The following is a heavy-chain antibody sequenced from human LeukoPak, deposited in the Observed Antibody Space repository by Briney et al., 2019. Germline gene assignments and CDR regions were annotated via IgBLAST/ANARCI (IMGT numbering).Heavy chain of an antibody. D-gene: IGHD1-26*01. CDR3: ARELYSGSYNY. J-gene: IGHJ4*02. V-gene: IGHV3-48*03. Sequence: GGSLRLSCAASGFTFSNYEMNWVRQAPGKGLEWVSYISSSGSTIFYADSVKGRFTISRDNAKNSLYLQMNSLRAEDTAVYYCARELYSGSYNYWGQGTLVSVSS. CDR1: GFTFSNYE. CDR2: ISSSGSTI.